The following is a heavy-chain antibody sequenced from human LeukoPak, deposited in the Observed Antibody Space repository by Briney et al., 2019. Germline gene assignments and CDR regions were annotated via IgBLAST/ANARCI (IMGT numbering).Heavy chain of an antibody. D-gene: IGHD2-2*01. CDR1: GFTVSSNY. J-gene: IGHJ6*04. CDR3: AARVVPAAMPPYYYGMDV. Sequence: GGSLRLSCAASGFTVSSNYMSWVRQAPGKGLEWVSVIYSGGSTYYADSVKGRFTISRDNSKNTLYLQMNSLRAEDTAVYYCAARVVPAAMPPYYYGMDVWGKGITVTVSS. CDR2: IYSGGST. V-gene: IGHV3-53*01.